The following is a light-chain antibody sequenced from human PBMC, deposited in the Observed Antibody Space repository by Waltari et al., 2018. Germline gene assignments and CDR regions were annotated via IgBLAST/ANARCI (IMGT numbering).Light chain of an antibody. CDR2: AAS. V-gene: IGKV1-39*01. CDR1: QSISSY. CDR3: QQSYSTPYT. J-gene: IGKJ2*01. Sequence: DIQMTQSPSSLSASVGDRVTITCRASQSISSYLNWYQQKPGKAPKLLIYAASSLQRGVPARFSGSGSGKDFTLTISRLQPEDFATYYCQQSYSTPYTFGQGTKLEIK.